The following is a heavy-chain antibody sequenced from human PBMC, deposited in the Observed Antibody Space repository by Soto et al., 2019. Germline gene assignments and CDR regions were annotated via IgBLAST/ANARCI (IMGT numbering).Heavy chain of an antibody. Sequence: SQTLSLTCAISGDSVSSNSAAWNWIRLSPSRGLEWLARTYYRSLWYIDYAVFVRSRITVNPDTSKNQFSLQLTSVTPEDTAVYYCAGTTSHQWYYMDVWGKGTTVTVSS. CDR3: AGTTSHQWYYMDV. V-gene: IGHV6-1*01. J-gene: IGHJ6*03. CDR1: GDSVSSNSAA. D-gene: IGHD1-7*01. CDR2: TYYRSLWYI.